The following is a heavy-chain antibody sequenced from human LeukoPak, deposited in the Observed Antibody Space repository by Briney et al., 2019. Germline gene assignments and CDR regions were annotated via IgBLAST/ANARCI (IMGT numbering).Heavy chain of an antibody. J-gene: IGHJ1*01. Sequence: PGGSLRLSCGPSGFTFSDAWMTWVRQAPGKGLEWIGRIKSKTDGGTTDYATPVKGRFTISRDESNNTVYLQMNSLKTEDTAVYYCTTPPGKYYAWAYFQHWGQGTLVTVSS. CDR3: TTPPGKYYAWAYFQH. CDR2: IKSKTDGGTT. CDR1: GFTFSDAW. V-gene: IGHV3-15*01. D-gene: IGHD2/OR15-2a*01.